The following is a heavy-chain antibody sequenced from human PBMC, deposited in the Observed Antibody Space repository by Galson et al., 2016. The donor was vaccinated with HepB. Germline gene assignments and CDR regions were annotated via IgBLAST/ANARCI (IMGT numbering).Heavy chain of an antibody. Sequence: SETLSLTCGVSGGPFSGYYWSWIRQPPGEGLEWIAEINQSGSTDYNPSLKSRVAISVDTSKNRFSLKMRSVTAADTAMYYCARRPSIAAAATRARAFDIWGQGTMVTVSS. CDR3: ARRPSIAAAATRARAFDI. D-gene: IGHD6-13*01. V-gene: IGHV4-34*01. CDR2: INQSGST. J-gene: IGHJ3*02. CDR1: GGPFSGYY.